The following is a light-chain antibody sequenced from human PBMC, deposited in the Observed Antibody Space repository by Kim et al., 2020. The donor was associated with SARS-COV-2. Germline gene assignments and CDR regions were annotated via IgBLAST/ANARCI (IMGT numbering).Light chain of an antibody. J-gene: IGKJ4*01. CDR3: QQRGNWPLT. CDR2: DAS. V-gene: IGKV3-11*01. CDR1: RSVRSN. Sequence: CSPGERATLSCRACRSVRSNLAWYQQKPGQAPRLLIYDASNRATDIPARFSGSGSGTDFTLTISSLEPEDFAVYYCQQRGNWPLTFGGGTKVEIK.